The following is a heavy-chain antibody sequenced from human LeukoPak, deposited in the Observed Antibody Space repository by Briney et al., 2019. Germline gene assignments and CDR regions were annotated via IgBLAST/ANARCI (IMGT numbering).Heavy chain of an antibody. Sequence: GGSLRLSCEGSGFIFSSHAMSWVRQAPRKGLEWVSAISAGDNGTYYADSVRGRFRISRDNSKNTVYLTMNKLRVDDTAIYYCARSSGESDYWGQGTLVTVSS. CDR2: ISAGDNGT. CDR3: ARSSGESDY. D-gene: IGHD3-22*01. J-gene: IGHJ4*02. CDR1: GFIFSSHA. V-gene: IGHV3-23*01.